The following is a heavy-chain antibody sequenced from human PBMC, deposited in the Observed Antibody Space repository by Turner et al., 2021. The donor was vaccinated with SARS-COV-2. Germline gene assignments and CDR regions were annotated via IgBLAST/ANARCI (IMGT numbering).Heavy chain of an antibody. CDR3: ARAGGMTTVLPGYFDL. J-gene: IGHJ2*01. CDR1: GFTFSSYD. Sequence: EVQLVESGGGLVQPGGPLRLSCAASGFTFSSYDMHWVRQATGTGLEWVSAIGTAGDTYYPGSVKGRFTISRENAKNSLYLQMNSLRAGDTAVYYCARAGGMTTVLPGYFDLWGRGTLVTVSS. V-gene: IGHV3-13*04. D-gene: IGHD4-17*01. CDR2: IGTAGDT.